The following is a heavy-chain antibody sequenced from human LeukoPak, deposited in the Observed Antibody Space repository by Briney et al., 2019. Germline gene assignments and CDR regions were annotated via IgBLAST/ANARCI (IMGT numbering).Heavy chain of an antibody. D-gene: IGHD5-24*01. V-gene: IGHV4-34*01. CDR2: IHPSGIF. CDR1: GGSCDDYY. Sequence: SETLSLTCAVYGGSCDDYYCSWIRQPPGKGLEWIGEIHPSGIFYYNSSLVSRVTISIDTSKTQFSLRLTSVTAADTAVYYCARGRDRSKTGDLWGQGSLVTVSS. J-gene: IGHJ5*02. CDR3: ARGRDRSKTGDL.